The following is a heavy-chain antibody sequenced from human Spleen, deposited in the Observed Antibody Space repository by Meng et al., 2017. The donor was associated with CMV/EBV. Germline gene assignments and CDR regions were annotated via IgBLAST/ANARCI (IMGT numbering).Heavy chain of an antibody. Sequence: GGSLRLSCAVSGITVTSYAMHWVRQAPGKGLEWLTAISGSGASSYYTYSVKGRFTISRDNARSTLYLQVNSLRAEDTAGYYCARDGSRTSPSDYYVMDVWGQGTTVTVSS. J-gene: IGHJ6*02. CDR3: ARDGSRTSPSDYYVMDV. CDR1: GITVTSYA. D-gene: IGHD2-2*01. CDR2: ISGSGASS. V-gene: IGHV3-23*01.